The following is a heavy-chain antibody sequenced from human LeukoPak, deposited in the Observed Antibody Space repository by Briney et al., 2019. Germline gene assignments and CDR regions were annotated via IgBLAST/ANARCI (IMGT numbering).Heavy chain of an antibody. D-gene: IGHD1-26*01. Sequence: PGGSLRLSCAASGFTFSDYYMSWIRQAPGKGLEWVSYISSSGSTIYYADSVKGRFTISRDNAENSLYLQMNSLRAEDTAVYYCARAQFQWELQSDYWGQGTLVTVSS. CDR2: ISSSGSTI. CDR3: ARAQFQWELQSDY. J-gene: IGHJ4*02. V-gene: IGHV3-11*04. CDR1: GFTFSDYY.